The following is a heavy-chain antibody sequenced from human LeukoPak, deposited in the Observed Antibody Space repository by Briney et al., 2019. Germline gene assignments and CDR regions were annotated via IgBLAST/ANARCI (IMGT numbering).Heavy chain of an antibody. V-gene: IGHV3-21*01. D-gene: IGHD6-13*01. CDR2: ISSSSSYI. CDR3: ARDASAAAGTYHFDY. CDR1: GFTFSSYS. Sequence: GGSLRLSCAASGFTFSSYSMNWVRQAPGKELEWVSSISSSSSYIYYADSVKGRFTISRDNAKNSLYLQMNSLRAEDTAVYYCARDASAAAGTYHFDYWGQGTLVTVSS. J-gene: IGHJ4*02.